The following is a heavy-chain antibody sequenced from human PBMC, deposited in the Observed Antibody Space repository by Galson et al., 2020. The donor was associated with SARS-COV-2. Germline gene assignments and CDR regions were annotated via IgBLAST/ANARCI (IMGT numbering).Heavy chain of an antibody. V-gene: IGHV3-30*18. CDR3: AKSTTLRWYDDAYYYYGMDV. CDR2: ISYDGSNK. J-gene: IGHJ6*02. CDR1: GFTFSSYG. Sequence: EGSLRLSCAASGFTFSSYGMHWVRQAPGKGLEWVAVISYDGSNKYYADSVQGRFTISRDNSKNTLYLQMNSLRAADTAVYYCAKSTTLRWYDDAYYYYGMDVWGQGTTVTVS. D-gene: IGHD6-13*01.